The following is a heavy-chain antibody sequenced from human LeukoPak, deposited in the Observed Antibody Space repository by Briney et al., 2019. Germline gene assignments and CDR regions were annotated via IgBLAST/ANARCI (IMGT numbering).Heavy chain of an antibody. CDR1: GFTFSSYD. Sequence: GGSLRLSCAASGFTFSSYDMSWVRQAPGKGLEWVSAISGSGGSTYYADSVKGRFTISRDNSKNTLYLQMNSLRAEDTAVYYCAKASVAIPQYCDSWGQGTLVTVSS. V-gene: IGHV3-23*01. CDR2: ISGSGGST. J-gene: IGHJ4*02. CDR3: AKASVAIPQYCDS. D-gene: IGHD2-2*02.